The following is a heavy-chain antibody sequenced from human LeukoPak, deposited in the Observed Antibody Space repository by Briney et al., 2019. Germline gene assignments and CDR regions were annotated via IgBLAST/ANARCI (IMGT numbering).Heavy chain of an antibody. V-gene: IGHV4-34*01. J-gene: IGHJ4*02. CDR3: ARASVGGSDY. Sequence: TSETLSLTCAVYGGSFSGYYWSWIRQPPGKGLEWIGEINHSGSTNYNPSLKSRVTISVDTSKNQFSLKLSPVTAADTAVYYCARASVGGSDYWGQGTLVTVSS. D-gene: IGHD1-26*01. CDR1: GGSFSGYY. CDR2: INHSGST.